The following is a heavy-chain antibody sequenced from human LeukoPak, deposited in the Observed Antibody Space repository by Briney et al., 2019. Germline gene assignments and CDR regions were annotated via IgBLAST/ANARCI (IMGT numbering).Heavy chain of an antibody. V-gene: IGHV3-30-3*02. CDR3: AKSLLIMVRGTRVLDY. J-gene: IGHJ4*02. Sequence: GGSLRLSCAASGFTFSSYAMHWVRQAPGKGLEWVAVISYDGSNKYYADSVKGRFTISRDNSKNTLYLQMNSLRAEDTAVYYCAKSLLIMVRGTRVLDYWGQGTLVTVSS. D-gene: IGHD3-10*01. CDR1: GFTFSSYA. CDR2: ISYDGSNK.